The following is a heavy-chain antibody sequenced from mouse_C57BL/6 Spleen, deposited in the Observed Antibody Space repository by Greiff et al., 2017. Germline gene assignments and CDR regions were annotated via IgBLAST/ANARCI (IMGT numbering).Heavy chain of an antibody. Sequence: DVQLVESGGGLVQPGGSLKLSCAASGFTFSDYYMYWVRQTPEKRLEWVAYISNGGGSTYYTDTVKGRFTISRDNAKNTLYLQMNRLKAEDTAMYYCARQHYGNYLDYRGQGTPLTGAS. J-gene: IGHJ2*01. D-gene: IGHD1-1*02. CDR3: ARQHYGNYLDY. CDR2: ISNGGGST. V-gene: IGHV5-12*01. CDR1: GFTFSDYY.